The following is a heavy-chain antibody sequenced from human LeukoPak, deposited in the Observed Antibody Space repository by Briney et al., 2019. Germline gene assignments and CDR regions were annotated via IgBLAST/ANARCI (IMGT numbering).Heavy chain of an antibody. CDR3: ARGPVSSHGMDV. D-gene: IGHD6-6*01. V-gene: IGHV1-8*01. J-gene: IGHJ6*02. CDR2: KNPNRGRT. Sequence: ASVKVSCKASGYTFTSYDINWVRQATGQGLEWMGFKNPNRGRTGFAQKLQGRFTMTTDTSISAAYMELSSLTSEDTAVYYCARGPVSSHGMDVWGQGTTVTVSS. CDR1: GYTFTSYD.